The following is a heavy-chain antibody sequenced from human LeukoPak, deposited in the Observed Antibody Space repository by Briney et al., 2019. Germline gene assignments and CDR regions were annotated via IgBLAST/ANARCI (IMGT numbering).Heavy chain of an antibody. CDR2: ISGSGDTT. D-gene: IGHD4-23*01. CDR1: GFTFSSYS. J-gene: IGHJ4*02. V-gene: IGHV3-23*01. Sequence: PGGSLRLSCAASGFTFSSYSMNWVRQAPGKGLEWVSGISGSGDTTDYADSVKGRFTISRDNSKNTLYLQMNSLRAEDTAVYYCARASGGTFDFDYWGQGTLVTVSS. CDR3: ARASGGTFDFDY.